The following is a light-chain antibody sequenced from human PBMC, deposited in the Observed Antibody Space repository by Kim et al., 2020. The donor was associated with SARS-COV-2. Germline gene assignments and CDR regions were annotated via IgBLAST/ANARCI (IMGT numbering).Light chain of an antibody. CDR1: SSDVGSYNL. CDR3: CSYAGRSTWV. Sequence: QSVLTQPASVSGSPEQSITISCTGTSSDVGSYNLVSWFQQHPGKAPKLMIYEGNKRPSGVSDRFSGSMSGNTASLTISGLQADDEAEYYCCSYAGRSTWVFGGGTKVTVL. J-gene: IGLJ3*02. V-gene: IGLV2-23*01. CDR2: EGN.